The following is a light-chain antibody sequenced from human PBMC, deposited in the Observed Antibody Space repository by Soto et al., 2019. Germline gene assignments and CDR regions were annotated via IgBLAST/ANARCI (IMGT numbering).Light chain of an antibody. V-gene: IGLV2-14*01. CDR1: RSDIGSYNS. CDR2: EVS. CDR3: SSYTTIKTVV. J-gene: IGLJ2*01. Sequence: QSALTQPASVSGSPGQSITISCTGTRSDIGSYNSIAWYQQHPGKAPRVMIFEVSNRPSGISDRFSGFKSANTAYLTISGVQPEDEADYHCSSYTTIKTVVFGGGTKLTVL.